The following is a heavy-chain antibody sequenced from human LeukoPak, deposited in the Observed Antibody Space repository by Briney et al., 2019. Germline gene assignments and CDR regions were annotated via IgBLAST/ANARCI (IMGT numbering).Heavy chain of an antibody. CDR3: ARGYYYDSSGYDY. V-gene: IGHV4-61*02. CDR1: GGSISSGSYF. CDR2: IYTSGST. D-gene: IGHD3-22*01. Sequence: SQTLSLTCTVSGGSISSGSYFWNWIRQPAGKGLEWIGRIYTSGSTSYNPSLKSRVTISVDTSKNQFSLKLSSVTAADTAVYYCARGYYYDSSGYDYWGQGTLVTVSS. J-gene: IGHJ4*02.